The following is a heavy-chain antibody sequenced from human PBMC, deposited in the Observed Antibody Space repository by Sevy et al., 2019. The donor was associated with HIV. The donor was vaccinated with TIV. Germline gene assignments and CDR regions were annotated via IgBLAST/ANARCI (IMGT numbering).Heavy chain of an antibody. V-gene: IGHV3-30-3*01. CDR3: ARAAVSYCYTDCDHRFDY. CDR1: GFSFSHYA. D-gene: IGHD3-16*02. Sequence: GGSLRLSCAVSGFSFSHYAFHWVRQAPGKGLEWVSLISYDGTYKYYADSVKGRFTISRDNSKNTMYLQMNSLRGDDTAVYYCARAAVSYCYTDCDHRFDYWGPGALVTVSS. CDR2: ISYDGTYK. J-gene: IGHJ4*02.